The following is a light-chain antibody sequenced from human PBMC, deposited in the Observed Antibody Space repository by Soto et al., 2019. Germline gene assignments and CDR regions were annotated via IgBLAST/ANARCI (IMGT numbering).Light chain of an antibody. CDR3: QSYDNNLRGVL. V-gene: IGLV1-40*01. CDR1: SSNIGAGSD. J-gene: IGLJ2*01. Sequence: LTQPPSVSGAPGQIVTISCTGSSSNIGAGSDVHWYQQSPGRVPKLLVYGNKHRPSGVPDRFSASKSGTSASLAITGLQADDEADYYCQSYDNNLRGVLFGGGTELTVL. CDR2: GNK.